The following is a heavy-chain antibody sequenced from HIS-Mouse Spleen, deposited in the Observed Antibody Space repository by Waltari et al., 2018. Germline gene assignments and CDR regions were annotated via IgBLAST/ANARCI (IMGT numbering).Heavy chain of an antibody. Sequence: QVQLVESGGGVVQPGGSLRLCCAASGSTFSSVGIHWVRQAPGKGLEWVAVISYDGSNKYYADSVKGRFSISRDNSKNTLYLQMNSLRAEDTAVYYCAKASSGWLDYWGQGTLVTVSS. J-gene: IGHJ4*02. CDR2: ISYDGSNK. CDR1: GSTFSSVG. CDR3: AKASSGWLDY. D-gene: IGHD6-19*01. V-gene: IGHV3-30*18.